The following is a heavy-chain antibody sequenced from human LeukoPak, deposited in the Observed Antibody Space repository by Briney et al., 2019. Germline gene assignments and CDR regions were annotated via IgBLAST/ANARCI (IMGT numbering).Heavy chain of an antibody. Sequence: GRSLRLSCAASGFTLSYYGMHWVRQAPGKGLEWVAVISHDGSKKFYADSVKGRFTVSRDNSKNTLYLQMNGLRTEDTAIYYCANDPHSSNWYYFEYWGQGTLVTVSS. V-gene: IGHV3-30*18. CDR2: ISHDGSKK. D-gene: IGHD6-13*01. CDR3: ANDPHSSNWYYFEY. CDR1: GFTLSYYG. J-gene: IGHJ4*02.